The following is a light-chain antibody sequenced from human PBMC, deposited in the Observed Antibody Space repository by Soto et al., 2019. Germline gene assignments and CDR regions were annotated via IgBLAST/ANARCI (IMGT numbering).Light chain of an antibody. CDR3: QPYESSRSGEG. V-gene: IGLV1-40*03. CDR2: GNS. Sequence: QSVLSQPHSVSGAPGLRVNIYRTRSNSNIGGGYDVDWYQQLPGTATKLLIFGNSNRPSEVHDRCSGSKSGASASRAITGLQADYEADYDCQPYESSRSGEGFGAGTKGTV. CDR1: NSNIGGGYD. J-gene: IGLJ1*01.